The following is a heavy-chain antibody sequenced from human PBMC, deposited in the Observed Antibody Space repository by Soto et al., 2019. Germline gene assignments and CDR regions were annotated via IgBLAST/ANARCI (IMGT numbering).Heavy chain of an antibody. CDR2: ISGYDGNT. Sequence: ASVKVSCKASGYTFNLYGIIWVRQAPGQGLEWMGWISGYDGNTNYAQRFQGRVTMTTDTSTSTAYMELRSLRSDDTAVYHCARSQPAFDIWGQGTMVTVSS. CDR3: ARSQPAFDI. J-gene: IGHJ3*02. CDR1: GYTFNLYG. V-gene: IGHV1-18*01.